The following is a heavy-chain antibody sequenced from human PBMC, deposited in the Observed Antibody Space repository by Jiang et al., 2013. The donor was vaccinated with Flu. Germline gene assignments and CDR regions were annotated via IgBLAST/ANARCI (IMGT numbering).Heavy chain of an antibody. J-gene: IGHJ6*02. CDR3: ARDLKGYSSSWYGYYYYYYGMDV. CDR1: GYTFTSYY. CDR2: INPSGGST. Sequence: CKASGYTFTSYYMHWVRQAPGQGLEWMGIINPSGGSTSYAQKFQGRVTMTRDTSTSTVYMELSSLRSEDTAVYYCARDLKGYSSSWYGYYYYYYGMDVWGQGTTVTVSS. D-gene: IGHD6-13*01. V-gene: IGHV1-46*01.